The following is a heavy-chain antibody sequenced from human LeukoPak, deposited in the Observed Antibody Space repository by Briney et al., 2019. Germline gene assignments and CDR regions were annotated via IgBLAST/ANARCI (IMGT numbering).Heavy chain of an antibody. CDR3: AAEIGTTETPLNY. J-gene: IGHJ4*02. V-gene: IGHV3-48*04. D-gene: IGHD1-1*01. Sequence: GGSLRLSCAASGFTFSSYSMNWVRQAPGKGLEWVSYISSSSNTIYYADSVKGRFTISRDNAKNSLYLQMNSLRAEDTAVYYCAAEIGTTETPLNYWGQGTLVTVSS. CDR1: GFTFSSYS. CDR2: ISSSSNTI.